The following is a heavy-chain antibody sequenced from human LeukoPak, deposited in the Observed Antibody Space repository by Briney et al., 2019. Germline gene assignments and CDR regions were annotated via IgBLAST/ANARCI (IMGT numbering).Heavy chain of an antibody. J-gene: IGHJ3*02. CDR1: GGTFSSYA. D-gene: IGHD2-15*01. CDR2: IIPIFGTA. CDR3: ARADVVVVAATLAFDI. V-gene: IGHV1-69*13. Sequence: ASVKVSCKASGGTFSSYAISWVRQAPGQGLEWMGGIIPIFGTANYAQKFQGRVTITADESTSTAYMELSSLRSEDTAVYYCARADVVVVAATLAFDIWGQGTMVTVSS.